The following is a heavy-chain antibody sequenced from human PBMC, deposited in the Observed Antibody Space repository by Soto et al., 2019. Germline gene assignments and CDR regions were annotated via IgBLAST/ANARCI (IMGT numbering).Heavy chain of an antibody. CDR1: GDSVSSNSAA. Sequence: PSPTLSLTCDISGDSVSSNSAAWNWIRQSPSRGLEWLGRTSYRSKWYNDYAVSVKSRITINPDTSENQFSLQLNSVTPEDTATYYCAHRPSYCSGGSCYSGFDYWGQGTLVTVSS. D-gene: IGHD2-15*01. J-gene: IGHJ4*02. V-gene: IGHV6-1*01. CDR3: AHRPSYCSGGSCYSGFDY. CDR2: TSYRSKWYN.